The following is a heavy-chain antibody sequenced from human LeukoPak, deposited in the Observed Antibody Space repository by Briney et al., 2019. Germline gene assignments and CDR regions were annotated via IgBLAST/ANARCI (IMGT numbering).Heavy chain of an antibody. CDR2: IYYSGST. V-gene: IGHV4-59*12. Sequence: SETLSLTCTVSGGSISSYYWSWIRQPPGKGLEWIGYIYYSGSTNYNPSLKSRVTISVDKSKNQFSLKLSSVTAADTAVYYCARRRNYDYVWGSYRYFDYWGQGTLVTVSS. CDR3: ARRRNYDYVWGSYRYFDY. D-gene: IGHD3-16*02. CDR1: GGSISSYY. J-gene: IGHJ4*02.